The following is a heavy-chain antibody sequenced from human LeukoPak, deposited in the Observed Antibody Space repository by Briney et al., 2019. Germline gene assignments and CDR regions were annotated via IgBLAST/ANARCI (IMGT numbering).Heavy chain of an antibody. Sequence: GGSLRLSCAASGFTFSSYWMSWVRQAPGKGLEWVANIKQDGSEKYYVDSVKGRFTISRDNAKNSLHLQMNSLRAEDTAVYYCARARFGELGVPDFDYWGQGTLVTVSS. CDR1: GFTFSSYW. CDR3: ARARFGELGVPDFDY. D-gene: IGHD3-10*01. CDR2: IKQDGSEK. V-gene: IGHV3-7*01. J-gene: IGHJ4*02.